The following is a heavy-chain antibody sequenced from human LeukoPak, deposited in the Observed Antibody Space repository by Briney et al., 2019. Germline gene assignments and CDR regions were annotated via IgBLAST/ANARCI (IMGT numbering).Heavy chain of an antibody. J-gene: IGHJ4*02. D-gene: IGHD3-10*01. Sequence: GGSLRLSCAASGFTFSGDWMHWARQAPGKGLVWVSRINGEGSSTYLADSVKGRFTISRDNTKNTLYLQMNSLRVEDTAVYYCTRGRSSYYGYFDSWGQGTLVTVSS. CDR1: GFTFSGDW. V-gene: IGHV3-74*01. CDR3: TRGRSSYYGYFDS. CDR2: INGEGSST.